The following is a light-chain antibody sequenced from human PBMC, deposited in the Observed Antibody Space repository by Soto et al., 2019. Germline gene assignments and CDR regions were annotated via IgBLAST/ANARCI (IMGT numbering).Light chain of an antibody. CDR2: LNSDGSH. V-gene: IGLV4-69*01. J-gene: IGLJ7*01. CDR1: SGHSSYA. Sequence: QLVLTQSPSASASLGASVKLTCTLSSGHSSYAIAWHQQQPEKGPRYLMKLNSDGSHSKGDGIPDRFSGSSSGAERYLTIPRLQSEDEADYYCQTWGTGPAVFGGGTQLTVL. CDR3: QTWGTGPAV.